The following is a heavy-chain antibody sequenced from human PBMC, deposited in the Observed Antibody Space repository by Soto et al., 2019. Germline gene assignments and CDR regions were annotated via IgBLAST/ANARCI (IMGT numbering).Heavy chain of an antibody. D-gene: IGHD5-18*01. V-gene: IGHV3-23*01. CDR3: AKGDDTAMADYYYYGMDV. CDR2: ISGSGGST. CDR1: GFTFSSYG. J-gene: IGHJ6*02. Sequence: GGSLRLSSAAAGFTFSSYGMSWVRQAPGKGLEWVSAISGSGGSTCYADSVKGRFTISRDNSKNTLYLQMNSLRAEDTAVYYCAKGDDTAMADYYYYGMDVWGQGTTVTVSS.